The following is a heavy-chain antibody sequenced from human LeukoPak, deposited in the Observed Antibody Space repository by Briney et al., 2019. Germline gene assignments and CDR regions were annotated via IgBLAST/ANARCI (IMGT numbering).Heavy chain of an antibody. CDR1: GGSISNYY. V-gene: IGHV4-59*01. J-gene: IGHJ6*02. CDR2: FHYSGSS. Sequence: SETLSLTCTVSGGSISNYYWNWIRQPPGKGLEWIGYFHYSGSSNYNPSLKSRVTMSLDTSKNQLSLELSSVSAADTAVYYCATGFNFGLDVWGQGTTVTVSS. CDR3: ATGFNFGLDV.